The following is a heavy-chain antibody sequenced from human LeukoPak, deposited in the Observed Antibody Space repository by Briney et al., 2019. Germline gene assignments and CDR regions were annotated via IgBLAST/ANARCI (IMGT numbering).Heavy chain of an antibody. J-gene: IGHJ4*02. D-gene: IGHD6-13*01. CDR3: ARDGETITAGGNSIYFDY. V-gene: IGHV1-46*01. Sequence: ASVKGSCKASGYTFTNYYIHWVRQAPGQGLEWMGIISPSSGSTTYAQKFQGRVTMTRDTSTSTVYMEVTSLRYEDTAVYYCARDGETITAGGNSIYFDYWGQGTLVTVSS. CDR2: ISPSSGST. CDR1: GYTFTNYY.